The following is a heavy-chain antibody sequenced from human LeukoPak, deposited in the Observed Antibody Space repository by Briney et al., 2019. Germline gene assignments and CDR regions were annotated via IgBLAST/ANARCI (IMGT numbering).Heavy chain of an antibody. D-gene: IGHD1-14*01. V-gene: IGHV1-24*01. CDR1: GYTLTELS. Sequence: ASVKVSCKVSGYTLTELSMHWVRQAPGKGLEWMGGFDPEDGETIYAQKFQGRVTITTDESTSTAYMELSSLRSEDTAVYYCARDQLTTTGHGFKNWFDPWGQGTLVTVSS. J-gene: IGHJ5*02. CDR2: FDPEDGET. CDR3: ARDQLTTTGHGFKNWFDP.